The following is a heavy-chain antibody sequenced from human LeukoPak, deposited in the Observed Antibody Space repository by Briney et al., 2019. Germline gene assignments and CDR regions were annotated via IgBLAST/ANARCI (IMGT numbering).Heavy chain of an antibody. CDR3: AKYQRQWLPKGGFDY. V-gene: IGHV3-30*18. J-gene: IGHJ4*02. CDR2: ISYDGNNK. D-gene: IGHD6-19*01. CDR1: GFTFNIYA. Sequence: SGGSLRLSCAASGFTFNIYAMHWVRQAPGKGLEWVAVISYDGNNKYYADSVKGRFTISRDNSKNTLYLQMDNLRAEDTAVYYCAKYQRQWLPKGGFDYWGQGTLVTVSS.